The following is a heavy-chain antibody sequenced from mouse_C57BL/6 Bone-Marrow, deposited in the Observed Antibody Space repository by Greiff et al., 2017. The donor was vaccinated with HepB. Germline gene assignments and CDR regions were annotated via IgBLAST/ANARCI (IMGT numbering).Heavy chain of an antibody. CDR3: ARSGGKDWFAD. CDR1: GYTFTSYW. V-gene: IGHV1-69*01. Sequence: QVQLQQPGAELVMPGASVKLSCKASGYTFTSYWMHWVKQRPGQGLEWIGEIDPSDSYTNYNQKFKGKSKLTVDKSSSTAYMQLSSLTSEDSAVYYCARSGGKDWFADWGQGTLVTVSA. CDR2: IDPSDSYT. J-gene: IGHJ3*01. D-gene: IGHD2-1*01.